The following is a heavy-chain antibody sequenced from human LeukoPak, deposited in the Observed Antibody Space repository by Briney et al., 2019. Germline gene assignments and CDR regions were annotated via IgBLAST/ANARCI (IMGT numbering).Heavy chain of an antibody. CDR1: AGSISSGSYY. CDR3: ARDNARGGSFSDYLRYFHH. V-gene: IGHV4-61*02. Sequence: SETLSLTCTVSAGSISSGSYYWSWIRQPAGKGLEWIGRIYSSGSTNYNPSLKSRVTISVDTSKNQFSLNLGAVTAADTAVYYCARDNARGGSFSDYLRYFHHWGQGTLVTVSS. CDR2: IYSSGST. D-gene: IGHD5/OR15-5a*01. J-gene: IGHJ1*01.